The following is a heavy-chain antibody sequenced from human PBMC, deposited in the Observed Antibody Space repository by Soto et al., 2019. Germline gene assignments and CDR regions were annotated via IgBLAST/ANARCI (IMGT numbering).Heavy chain of an antibody. Sequence: QVQLVQSGAEVKRPGSSVKVSCKASGDTFSFYSINWVRQAPGLGLEWMGRVNPILSMSNYAQRFQGRVTMPADKSTSTAYMELSGLRSEDTAMYYCATSYGSGSRAFDYWGQGALVTVSS. CDR3: ATSYGSGSRAFDY. CDR1: GDTFSFYS. D-gene: IGHD3-10*01. V-gene: IGHV1-69*04. CDR2: VNPILSMS. J-gene: IGHJ4*02.